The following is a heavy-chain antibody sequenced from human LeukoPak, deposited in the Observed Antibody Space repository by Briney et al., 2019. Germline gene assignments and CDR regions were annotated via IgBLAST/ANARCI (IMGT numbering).Heavy chain of an antibody. Sequence: GKXLXXVSAISGSGGSTSYADSVKGRFTISRDNSKNTLYLQMNSLRAEDTAVYYCAKEVYSSSWYGIDYWGQGTLVTVSS. J-gene: IGHJ4*02. CDR3: AKEVYSSSWYGIDY. V-gene: IGHV3-23*01. D-gene: IGHD6-13*01. CDR2: ISGSGGST.